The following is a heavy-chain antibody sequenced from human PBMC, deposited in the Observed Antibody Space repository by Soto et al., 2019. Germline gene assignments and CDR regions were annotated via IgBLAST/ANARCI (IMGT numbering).Heavy chain of an antibody. Sequence: GGSLRLSCAASGFTFSNAWMSWVRQAPGKGLEWVGRIKSKTDGGTTDYAAPVKGRFTISRDDSKNTLYLQMNSLKTEDTAVYYCTTDGLNRQLTTVTTWYNWFDPWGQGTLVTVSS. CDR3: TTDGLNRQLTTVTTWYNWFDP. CDR1: GFTFSNAW. D-gene: IGHD4-17*01. CDR2: IKSKTDGGTT. J-gene: IGHJ5*02. V-gene: IGHV3-15*01.